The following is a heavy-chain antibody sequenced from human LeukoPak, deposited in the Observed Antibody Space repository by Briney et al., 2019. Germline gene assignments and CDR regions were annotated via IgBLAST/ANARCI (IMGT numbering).Heavy chain of an antibody. CDR3: ARFAYCGGHCWYYFDY. Sequence: SETLSLTCTVSGGSISSYYWSWIRQPPGKGLEWIGYIYSSGSTNYNPSLKSRITTSVDTSKNRFSLKLSSVTAADTAVYYCARFAYCGGHCWYYFDYWGQGSLVTVSS. J-gene: IGHJ4*02. CDR1: GGSISSYY. D-gene: IGHD2-21*02. CDR2: IYSSGST. V-gene: IGHV4-59*01.